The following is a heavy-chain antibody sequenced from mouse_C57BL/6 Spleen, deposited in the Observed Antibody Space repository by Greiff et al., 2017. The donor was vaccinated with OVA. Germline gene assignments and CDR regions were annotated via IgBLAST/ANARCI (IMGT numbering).Heavy chain of an antibody. V-gene: IGHV1-80*01. CDR1: GYAFSSYW. D-gene: IGHD1-1*01. CDR2: IYPGDGDT. CDR3: ARGGITTVVHFDY. Sequence: VKLQESGAELVKPGASVKISCKASGYAFSSYWMNWVKQRPGKGLEWIGQIYPGDGDTNYNGKFKGKATLTADKSSSTAYMQLSSLTSEDSAVYFCARGGITTVVHFDYWGQGTTLTVSS. J-gene: IGHJ2*01.